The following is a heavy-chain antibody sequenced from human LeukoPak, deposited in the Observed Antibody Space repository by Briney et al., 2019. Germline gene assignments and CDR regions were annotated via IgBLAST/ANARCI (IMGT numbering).Heavy chain of an antibody. CDR1: GFTFSSYS. Sequence: GGSLRLSCAASGFTFSSYSMNWVRQAPGKGLEWVSSISSSSSYIYYADSVKGRFAISRDNAKNSLYLQMNSLRAEDTAVYYCARDSAMAYDAFDIWGQGTMVTVSS. J-gene: IGHJ3*02. D-gene: IGHD5-18*01. CDR2: ISSSSSYI. CDR3: ARDSAMAYDAFDI. V-gene: IGHV3-21*01.